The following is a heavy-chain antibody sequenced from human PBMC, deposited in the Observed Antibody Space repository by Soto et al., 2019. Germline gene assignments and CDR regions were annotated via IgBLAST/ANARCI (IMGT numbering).Heavy chain of an antibody. CDR3: AREPGLQSFDY. CDR2: ISSGSSYI. D-gene: IGHD4-4*01. J-gene: IGHJ4*02. CDR1: GFTFSSYS. V-gene: IGHV3-21*01. Sequence: NPGGSLRLSCAASGFTFSSYSMIWVRQAPGKGLEWVSSISSGSSYIYYVDSVEGRFTISRDDAKNSLFLQMTSLRAEDTAVYYCAREPGLQSFDYWGQGTLVTV.